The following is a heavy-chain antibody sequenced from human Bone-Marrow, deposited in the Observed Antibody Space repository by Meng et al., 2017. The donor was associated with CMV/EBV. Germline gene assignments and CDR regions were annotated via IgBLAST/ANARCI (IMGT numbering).Heavy chain of an antibody. V-gene: IGHV3-11*04. CDR2: ISESGDSK. J-gene: IGHJ4*02. Sequence: GESLKISCVASGFTFSDYSMSWVRQAPGRGLEWISYISESGDSKHYADSVKGRFTFSRDNAKNSLYLQMNSLRVEDTAVYYCAGEFNWGQGTLVTVSS. CDR1: GFTFSDYS. CDR3: AGEFN.